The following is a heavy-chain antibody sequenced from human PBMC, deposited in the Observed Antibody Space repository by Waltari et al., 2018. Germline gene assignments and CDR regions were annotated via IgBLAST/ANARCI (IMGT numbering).Heavy chain of an antibody. CDR3: ARGHYDFWSGYYNY. D-gene: IGHD3-3*01. CDR2: INHSGST. V-gene: IGHV4-34*01. CDR1: GGSFSGYY. Sequence: QVQLQQWGAGLLKPSETLSLTCAVYGGSFSGYYWSWIRQPPGKGLEWIGEINHSGSTNYNPSLKSRVTRSVDTSKNQFSLKLSSVTAADTAVYYCARGHYDFWSGYYNYWGQGTLVTVSS. J-gene: IGHJ4*02.